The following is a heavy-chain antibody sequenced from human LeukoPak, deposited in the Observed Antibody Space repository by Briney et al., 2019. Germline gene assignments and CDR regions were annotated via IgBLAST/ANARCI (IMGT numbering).Heavy chain of an antibody. CDR3: ARGSLIAARRSWFDP. Sequence: GGSLRLSCAASGFTFSSYSMNWVRQAPGKGLEWVSYISSSSSTIYYADSVKGRFTISRDNAKNSLYLQMNGLRAEDTAVYYCARGSLIAARRSWFDPWGQGTLVTVSS. D-gene: IGHD6-6*01. CDR1: GFTFSSYS. J-gene: IGHJ5*02. V-gene: IGHV3-48*01. CDR2: ISSSSSTI.